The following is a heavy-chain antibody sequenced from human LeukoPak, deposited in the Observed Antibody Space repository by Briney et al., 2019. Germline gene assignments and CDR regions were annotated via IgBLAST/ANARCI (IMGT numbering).Heavy chain of an antibody. Sequence: GGSLRLSCAASGFTFSSYGMHWVRQAPGKGLEWVAVIWYDGSNKYYADSVKGRFTISRDNSKNTLYLQMNSLRAEDTAVYYCARDRIAVAGTHWFDPWGQGTLVTVSS. CDR2: IWYDGSNK. CDR3: ARDRIAVAGTHWFDP. J-gene: IGHJ5*02. V-gene: IGHV3-33*01. CDR1: GFTFSSYG. D-gene: IGHD6-19*01.